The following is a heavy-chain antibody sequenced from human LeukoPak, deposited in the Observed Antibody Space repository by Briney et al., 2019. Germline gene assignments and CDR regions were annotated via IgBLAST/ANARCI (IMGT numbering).Heavy chain of an antibody. J-gene: IGHJ6*02. CDR3: ASVRGRSGMDV. Sequence: SQTLSLTCTVSGDSISSGNNSWSWTRQHPGKGLEWIGYIYHSGSTYYNPSLKSRVTISLDTSKEQFSLKLTSITAADTAVYYCASVRGRSGMDVWGPGTTVTVSS. CDR1: GDSISSGNNS. CDR2: IYHSGST. V-gene: IGHV4-31*03.